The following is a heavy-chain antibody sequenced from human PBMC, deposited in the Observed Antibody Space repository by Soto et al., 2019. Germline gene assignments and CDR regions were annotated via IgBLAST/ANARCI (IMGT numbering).Heavy chain of an antibody. CDR2: MNPNSGNT. V-gene: IGHV1-8*01. CDR3: ASHSSGVYFDDY. CDR1: GYTFTSYD. D-gene: IGHD6-19*01. J-gene: IGHJ4*02. Sequence: ASVKVSCKASGYTFTSYDINWVRQDTGQGLEWMGWMNPNSGNTGYAQKFQGRVTMTRNTSISTAYMELSSLRSEDTAVYYCASHSSGVYFDDYLGQGTLVTVSS.